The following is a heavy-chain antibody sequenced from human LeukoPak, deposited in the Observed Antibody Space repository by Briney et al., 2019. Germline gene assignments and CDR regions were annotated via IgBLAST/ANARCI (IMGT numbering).Heavy chain of an antibody. CDR1: GFTFSDYF. Sequence: AGGSLRLSCVTSGFTFSDYFMNWIRQAPGKGPEWLSFINSGGNNIYYRDSVKGRFTISRDNAKKTLYLEMNNLRVDDTAIYYCATSRVFDFWGQGTLVAVSS. CDR3: ATSRVFDF. J-gene: IGHJ4*02. V-gene: IGHV3-11*04. CDR2: INSGGNNI.